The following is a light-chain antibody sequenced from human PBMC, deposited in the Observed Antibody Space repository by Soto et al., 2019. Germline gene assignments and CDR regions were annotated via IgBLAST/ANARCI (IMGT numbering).Light chain of an antibody. CDR2: DAS. CDR1: QSVSSY. CDR3: QQRSNWRRT. V-gene: IGKV3-11*01. Sequence: EIVLTQSPATLSLSPGERATLSCRASQSVSSYLAWYQQKPGQAPRLLIYDASNRATGIPARFSGSGSGTDLTLTISSRVPEDFAVYYCQQRSNWRRTFGQGTKVEIK. J-gene: IGKJ1*01.